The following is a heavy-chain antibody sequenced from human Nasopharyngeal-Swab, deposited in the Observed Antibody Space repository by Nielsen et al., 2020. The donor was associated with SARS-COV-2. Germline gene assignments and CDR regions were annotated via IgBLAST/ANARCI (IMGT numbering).Heavy chain of an antibody. CDR1: GYSISSGYY. Sequence: GSLRLSCTVSGYSISSGYYWAWIRQPPGKGLEWSGSIYHGGSTYYTPSLESRVTISVDTSNNHFSLKLTSVTAADTAVYYCARELSNTPQYNWFDPWGQGTLVTVSS. CDR2: IYHGGST. D-gene: IGHD5-18*01. CDR3: ARELSNTPQYNWFDP. J-gene: IGHJ5*02. V-gene: IGHV4-38-2*02.